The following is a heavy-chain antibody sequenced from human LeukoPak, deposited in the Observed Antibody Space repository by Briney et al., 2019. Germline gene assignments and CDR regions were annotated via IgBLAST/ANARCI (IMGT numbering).Heavy chain of an antibody. CDR1: GFTFSSYS. Sequence: PGGSLRLSCAASGFTFSSYSMNWVRQAPGKGLEWVSSISSSSSYIYYADSVKGRFTISRDNAKNSLYLQMNSLRAEDTAVYYCARDTSDYGDYTADYWGQGTLVTVSS. V-gene: IGHV3-21*01. CDR2: ISSSSSYI. CDR3: ARDTSDYGDYTADY. D-gene: IGHD4-17*01. J-gene: IGHJ4*02.